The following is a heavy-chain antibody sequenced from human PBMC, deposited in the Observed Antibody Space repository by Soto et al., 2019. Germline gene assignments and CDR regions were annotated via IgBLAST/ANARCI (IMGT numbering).Heavy chain of an antibody. Sequence: QVQLQESGPGLVKPSETLSLTCTVSGGSIGGYYWSWIRQPPGKGLEWIGYIFYGGSTNHNPSLNCRVSVSVDTSKNQFSLRLSSVTAADTAVYYCARSGNSDGLVFDYWGQGTLVTVSS. CDR2: IFYGGST. J-gene: IGHJ4*02. V-gene: IGHV4-59*01. D-gene: IGHD5-18*01. CDR3: ARSGNSDGLVFDY. CDR1: GGSIGGYY.